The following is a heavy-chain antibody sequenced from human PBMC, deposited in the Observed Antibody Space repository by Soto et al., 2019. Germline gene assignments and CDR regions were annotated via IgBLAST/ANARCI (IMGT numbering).Heavy chain of an antibody. CDR2: ISSSSSYI. J-gene: IGHJ3*02. V-gene: IGHV3-21*01. Sequence: GGSLRLSCAASGFTFSSYSMNWVRQAPGKGLEWVSSISSSSSYIYYADSVKGRFTISRDNAKNSLYLQMNSLRAEDTAVYYCAREDGNYYDSSGYNAFDIWGQGTMVTVSS. D-gene: IGHD3-22*01. CDR1: GFTFSSYS. CDR3: AREDGNYYDSSGYNAFDI.